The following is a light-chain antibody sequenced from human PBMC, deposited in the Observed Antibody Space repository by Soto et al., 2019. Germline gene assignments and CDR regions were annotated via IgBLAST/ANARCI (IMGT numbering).Light chain of an antibody. CDR2: DAS. V-gene: IGKV3-11*01. CDR1: QSVSSY. J-gene: IGKJ4*01. CDR3: QQRSNWPLT. Sequence: IVLTQSPATLSLSPGERATLSCRASQSVSSYLAWYQQKPGQAPRLLIYDASNRATGIPARFSGSGSGTDFTLPISSLEPEDFAVYYCQQRSNWPLTFGGGTKVEIK.